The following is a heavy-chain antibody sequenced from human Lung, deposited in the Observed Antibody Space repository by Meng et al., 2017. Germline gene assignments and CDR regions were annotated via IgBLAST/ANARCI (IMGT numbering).Heavy chain of an antibody. D-gene: IGHD4-11*01. J-gene: IGHJ4*02. CDR1: GGSFSYYY. V-gene: IGHV4-34*01. Sequence: QVLLQRWGAGLLNPSETLSLTCVGSGGSFSYYYWSWIRQPPGKGLEWIGEINHSGSTNYNPSLESRATISVDTSQNNLSLKLSSVTAADSAVYYCARGPTTMAHDFDYWGQGTLVTVSS. CDR3: ARGPTTMAHDFDY. CDR2: INHSGST.